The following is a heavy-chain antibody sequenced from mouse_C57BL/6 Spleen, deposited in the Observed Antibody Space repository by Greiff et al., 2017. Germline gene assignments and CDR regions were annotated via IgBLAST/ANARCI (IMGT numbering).Heavy chain of an antibody. CDR1: GYTFTDYE. D-gene: IGHD1-1*01. CDR3: TRKLPYAMDY. CDR2: IDTETGGT. J-gene: IGHJ4*01. Sequence: VKLQQSGAELVRPGASVTLSCKASGYTFTDYEMHWVKQTPVHGLEWIGAIDTETGGTAYNQKFKGKAILTADKSSSTAYMELRSLTSEDSAVYYCTRKLPYAMDYWGQGTSVTVSS. V-gene: IGHV1-15*01.